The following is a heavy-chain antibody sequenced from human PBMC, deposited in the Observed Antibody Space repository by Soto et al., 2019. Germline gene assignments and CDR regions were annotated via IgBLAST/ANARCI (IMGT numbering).Heavy chain of an antibody. J-gene: IGHJ6*03. Sequence: EVQLVESGGGLVKPGGSLRLSCAASGFTFSSYRTNWVRQAPGKGLEWVSSISSSSSYIYYADSVKGRFTISRDNAKNSLYLQMNSLRADDTAVYYCARTGGYYYYCMDVWGKGTTVTVSS. CDR1: GFTFSSYR. D-gene: IGHD3-10*01. CDR3: ARTGGYYYYCMDV. CDR2: ISSSSSYI. V-gene: IGHV3-21*01.